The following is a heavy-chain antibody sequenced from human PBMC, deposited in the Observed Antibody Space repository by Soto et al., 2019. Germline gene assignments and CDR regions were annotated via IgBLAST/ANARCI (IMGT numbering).Heavy chain of an antibody. CDR2: IQSKSDAGTT. Sequence: EVQLVASGGGLVKPGESLRLSCTGSGFSFSNARMTWVRQAPGKGLEWVGRIQSKSDAGTTDYPAAVKGRFTISRHDSENTLYLQLNSLKIEGTAVYYCTRDYGWAFDFWGQGTMVTVSS. V-gene: IGHV3-15*01. CDR3: TRDYGWAFDF. CDR1: GFSFSNAR. J-gene: IGHJ3*01. D-gene: IGHD4-17*01.